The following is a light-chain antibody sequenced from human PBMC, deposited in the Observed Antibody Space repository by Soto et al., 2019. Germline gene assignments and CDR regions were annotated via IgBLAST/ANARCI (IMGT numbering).Light chain of an antibody. V-gene: IGLV1-44*01. J-gene: IGLJ2*01. CDR2: SNN. CDR3: AAWDDSLNRVV. CDR1: SSNIGSNI. Sequence: QSVLTQSPSASGTPGQRVTISCSGSSSNIGSNIVNWYQQLPGTAPKLLIYSNNQRPAGVPDRFSGSKSGTSASLAISGLQSEDEADYYCAAWDDSLNRVVFGGGTKLTVL.